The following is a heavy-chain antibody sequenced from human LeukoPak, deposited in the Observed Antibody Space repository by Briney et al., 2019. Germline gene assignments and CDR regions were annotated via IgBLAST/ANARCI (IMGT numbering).Heavy chain of an antibody. J-gene: IGHJ4*02. V-gene: IGHV4-39*01. D-gene: IGHD6-13*01. CDR3: ARWRSSSWYDY. Sequence: PSETLSLTCTVSGGSISSSSYYWGWIRPPPGKGLEWIGSIYYSGSTYYNPSLKSRVTISVDTSKNQFSLKLRSVTAADTAVYYCARWRSSSWYDYWGQGTLVTVSS. CDR1: GGSISSSSYY. CDR2: IYYSGST.